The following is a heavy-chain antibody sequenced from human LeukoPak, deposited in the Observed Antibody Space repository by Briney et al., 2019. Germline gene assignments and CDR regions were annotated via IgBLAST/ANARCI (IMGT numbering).Heavy chain of an antibody. J-gene: IGHJ6*02. D-gene: IGHD5-24*01. CDR2: IYDSGST. Sequence: PSETLSLTCTVSGASISSYYWSWIRQPPGKGLEWIGYIYDSGSTNYNPSLKSRVTISVDTSENQFSLKLSSVTAADTAVYYCARVGMATRPYYYGMDVWGQGTTVTVSS. V-gene: IGHV4-59*01. CDR1: GASISSYY. CDR3: ARVGMATRPYYYGMDV.